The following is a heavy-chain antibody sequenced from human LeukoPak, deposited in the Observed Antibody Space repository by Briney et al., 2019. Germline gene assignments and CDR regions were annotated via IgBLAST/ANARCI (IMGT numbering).Heavy chain of an antibody. J-gene: IGHJ4*02. CDR2: IYSSGST. V-gene: IGHV3-66*01. CDR3: ARVDYDGDYSF. CDR1: GFTVSSSY. D-gene: IGHD4-17*01. Sequence: GGSLGLSCAASGFTVSSSYMSWVRQTPGKGLEWVSIIYSSGSTYYADSVKGRFTISRDNSKNTVYLQMNRLRAEDTAVYYCARVDYDGDYSFWGQGTLVTVSS.